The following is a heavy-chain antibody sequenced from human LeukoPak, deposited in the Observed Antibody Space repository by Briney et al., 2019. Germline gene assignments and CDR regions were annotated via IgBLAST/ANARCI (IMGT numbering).Heavy chain of an antibody. V-gene: IGHV3-30-3*01. CDR2: ISYDGSNK. CDR1: GFTFSSYA. Sequence: GRSLRLSCAASGFTFSSYAMHWVRQAPGKGLEWVAVISYDGSNKYYADSVKGRFTISRDNSKNTLYLQMNSLRAEDTAVYYCASDDYSNYYFDYWGQGTLVTVSS. CDR3: ASDDYSNYYFDY. D-gene: IGHD4-11*01. J-gene: IGHJ4*02.